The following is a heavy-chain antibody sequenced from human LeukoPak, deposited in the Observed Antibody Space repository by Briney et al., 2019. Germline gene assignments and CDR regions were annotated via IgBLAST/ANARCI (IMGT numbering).Heavy chain of an antibody. Sequence: SQTLSLTCTVSGGSISSGGYYWSWIRQHPGKGLEWLGYIYYSGSTYYNPSLKSRVTISVETSKNQFSLKLSSVTAADTAVYYCARSSYYDILTGYYRPFDYWGQGTLVTVSS. V-gene: IGHV4-31*03. J-gene: IGHJ4*02. CDR1: GGSISSGGYY. CDR2: IYYSGST. D-gene: IGHD3-9*01. CDR3: ARSSYYDILTGYYRPFDY.